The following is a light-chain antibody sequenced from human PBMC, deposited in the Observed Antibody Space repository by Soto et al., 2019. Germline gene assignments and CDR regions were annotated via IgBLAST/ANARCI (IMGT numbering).Light chain of an antibody. CDR1: TSDVGDYSF. Sequence: QSALTQPAYVSGSPGQLITISCTGTTSDVGDYSFVSWYQQHPGKAPKLMIYDVSSRPSGVSHRFSGSKSGNTASLTISGIQAEDEADYYCSSYASSNTLLFGGGTKVTVL. CDR2: DVS. V-gene: IGLV2-14*01. CDR3: SSYASSNTLL. J-gene: IGLJ2*01.